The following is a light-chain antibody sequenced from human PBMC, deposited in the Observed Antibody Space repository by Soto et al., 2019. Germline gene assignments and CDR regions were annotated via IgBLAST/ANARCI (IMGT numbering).Light chain of an antibody. Sequence: VLTQPPSVSGAPGQRVTISCTGSSSNIGSGYDVHWYQQFPGTAPRLLIYANNNRPSGVPDRFSGSKSGTSASLAITGLQADDEAEYYCQSYDFGLSAPNSVFGTGTKVTVL. CDR1: SSNIGSGYD. V-gene: IGLV1-40*01. CDR2: ANN. J-gene: IGLJ1*01. CDR3: QSYDFGLSAPNSV.